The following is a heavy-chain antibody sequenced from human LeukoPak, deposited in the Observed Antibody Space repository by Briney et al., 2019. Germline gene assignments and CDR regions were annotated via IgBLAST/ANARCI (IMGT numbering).Heavy chain of an antibody. Sequence: GGSLRLSCAASGFTFSDYYMSWFRQVPGKGLEWVSYISGTSGHIPYADSVTGRFTISRDNARNLLFLQMNGLRAEDTAVYYCARGRSITLLRGVAMSDGFDIWGQGAMVAVSS. CDR3: ARGRSITLLRGVAMSDGFDI. CDR2: ISGTSGHI. D-gene: IGHD3-10*01. J-gene: IGHJ3*02. CDR1: GFTFSDYY. V-gene: IGHV3-11*06.